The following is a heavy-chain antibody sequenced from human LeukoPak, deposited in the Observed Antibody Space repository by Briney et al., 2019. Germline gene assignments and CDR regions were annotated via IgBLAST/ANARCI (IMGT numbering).Heavy chain of an antibody. CDR1: GFTFSSYA. D-gene: IGHD4-23*01. CDR3: ARGSVVMADY. J-gene: IGHJ4*02. V-gene: IGHV3-23*01. CDR2: ISGSSGST. Sequence: PGGSLRLSCAASGFTFSSYAVSWVRQAPGKGLEWVSAISGSSGSTYYADSVKGRFTISRDNSKNTLYLQMNSLRAEDTAVYYCARGSVVMADYWGQGTLVTVSS.